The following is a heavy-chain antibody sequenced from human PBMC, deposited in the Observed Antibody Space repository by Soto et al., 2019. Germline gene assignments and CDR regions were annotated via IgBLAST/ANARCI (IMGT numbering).Heavy chain of an antibody. V-gene: IGHV4-39*01. Sequence: PSETLSLTCTVSGDSISGSPYFWGWIRQPPGKRLEWIGSIFYDGYTLYTPSLRSRVTISVDTSKNQFSLKLASVAAADTATYFCARLQAAVTHYWGQGTLVTVSS. CDR3: ARLQAAVTHY. CDR1: GDSISGSPYF. CDR2: IFYDGYT. D-gene: IGHD6-13*01. J-gene: IGHJ4*02.